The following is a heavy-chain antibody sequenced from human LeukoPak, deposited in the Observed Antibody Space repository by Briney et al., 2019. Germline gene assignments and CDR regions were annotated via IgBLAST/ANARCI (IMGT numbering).Heavy chain of an antibody. V-gene: IGHV4-61*01. Sequence: SETLSLTCTVSGGSVSSGSYYWSWIRQPPGKGLEWIGYIYYSGSTNYNPSLKSRVTISVDTSKNQFSLKLSSVTAADTAVYYCASLYYDSSGCFQPDAFDIWGQGTMVTVSS. CDR1: GGSVSSGSYY. CDR2: IYYSGST. CDR3: ASLYYDSSGCFQPDAFDI. D-gene: IGHD3-22*01. J-gene: IGHJ3*02.